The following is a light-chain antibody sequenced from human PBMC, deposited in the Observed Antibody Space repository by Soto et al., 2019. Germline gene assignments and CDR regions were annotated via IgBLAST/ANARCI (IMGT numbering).Light chain of an antibody. Sequence: EIVLTQSPGTLSLSPGERATPSCRASQSVSSSLAWYQQKPGQAPRLVIYGASSRATGIPDRFSGSGSGTDFTLTISRLEPEDFAVYYCQQYGSSPPLTFGGGTKV. CDR2: GAS. J-gene: IGKJ4*01. V-gene: IGKV3-20*01. CDR1: QSVSSS. CDR3: QQYGSSPPLT.